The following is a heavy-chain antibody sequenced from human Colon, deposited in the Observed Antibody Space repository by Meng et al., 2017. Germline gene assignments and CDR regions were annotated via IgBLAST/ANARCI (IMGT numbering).Heavy chain of an antibody. J-gene: IGHJ4*02. CDR1: GFTFSDYY. CDR3: ARDLRRWLQSTD. V-gene: IGHV3-11*01. CDR2: ISSSGSTI. D-gene: IGHD5-24*01. Sequence: GESLKISCAASGFTFSDYYMSWIRQAPGKGLEWVSYISSSGSTIYYADSVKGRFTISRDNAKNSLYLQMNSLRAGDTAVYYCARDLRRWLQSTDWGQGTLVTVSS.